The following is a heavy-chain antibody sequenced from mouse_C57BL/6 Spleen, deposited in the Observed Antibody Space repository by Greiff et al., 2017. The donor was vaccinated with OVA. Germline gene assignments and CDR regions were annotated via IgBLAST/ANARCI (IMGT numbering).Heavy chain of an antibody. CDR2: IDPSDSYT. V-gene: IGHV1-69*01. D-gene: IGHD1-1*01. J-gene: IGHJ2*01. CDR1: GYTFTSYW. CDR3: ARERDYYGSSYDYFDY. Sequence: VQLQQPGAELVMPGASVKLSCKASGYTFTSYWMHWVKQRPGQGLEWIGEIDPSDSYTNYNQKFKGKATLTADKSSSTAYMQLSSLTSEDSAVYFCARERDYYGSSYDYFDYWGQGTTLTVSS.